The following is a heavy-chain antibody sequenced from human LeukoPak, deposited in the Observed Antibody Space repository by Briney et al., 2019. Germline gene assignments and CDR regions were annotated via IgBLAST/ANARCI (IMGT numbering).Heavy chain of an antibody. CDR2: IYTSGST. D-gene: IGHD2-15*01. CDR1: GGSISSYY. CDR3: ARSHCSGGSCYKYYFDY. Sequence: PSETLSLTCTVSGGSISSYYWSWIRQPAGKGLEWIGRIYTSGSTNYNPSLKSRVTMPVDTSKNQFSLKLSSVTAADTAVNYCARSHCSGGSCYKYYFDYWGQGTLVTVSS. J-gene: IGHJ4*02. V-gene: IGHV4-4*07.